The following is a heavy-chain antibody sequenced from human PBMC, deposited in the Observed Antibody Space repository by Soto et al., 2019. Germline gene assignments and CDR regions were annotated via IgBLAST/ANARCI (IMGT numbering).Heavy chain of an antibody. J-gene: IGHJ4*02. Sequence: QPGGSMRLSCAASLFTFSNFATSWVRQAPGEGLAWVSTITNSAGSTYYADSVKGRFTISSDNSSNTLFVQMNSLRAEDTAVYYCAHSRAHMDFDYWGQGTL. D-gene: IGHD2-21*01. CDR1: LFTFSNFA. CDR3: AHSRAHMDFDY. V-gene: IGHV3-23*01. CDR2: ITNSAGST.